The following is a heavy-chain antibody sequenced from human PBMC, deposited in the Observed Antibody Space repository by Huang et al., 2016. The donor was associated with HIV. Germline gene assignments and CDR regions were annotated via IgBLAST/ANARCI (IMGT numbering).Heavy chain of an antibody. D-gene: IGHD3-3*01. Sequence: QESGPGLVGPSETLSLTCAVSGDSISSNTFYWGWIRRPPGKGLEWIGSIYYSGTTDYNPSRKRRSRIAVDASKNRIFLHLRSVTAADTGVYYCARTGVAVSDDPEYFQHWGQGALVTIS. CDR2: IYYSGTT. V-gene: IGHV4-39*02. CDR3: ARTGVAVSDDPEYFQH. CDR1: GDSISSNTFY. J-gene: IGHJ1*01.